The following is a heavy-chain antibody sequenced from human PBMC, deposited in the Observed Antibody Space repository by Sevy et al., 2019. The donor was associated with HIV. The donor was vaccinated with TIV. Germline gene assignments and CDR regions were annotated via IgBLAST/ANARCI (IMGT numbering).Heavy chain of an antibody. CDR3: AYWTVRGVNGIDY. CDR1: GFTFSSYA. CDR2: ISGSGGST. D-gene: IGHD3-10*01. V-gene: IGHV3-23*01. Sequence: GGSLRLSCAASGFTFSSYAMSWVRQAPGKGLEWVSAISGSGGSTYYADSVKGRFTISRDNSKNTLYLQMNSLRAEDTAVYYCAYWTVRGVNGIDYWGQGTLVTVSS. J-gene: IGHJ4*02.